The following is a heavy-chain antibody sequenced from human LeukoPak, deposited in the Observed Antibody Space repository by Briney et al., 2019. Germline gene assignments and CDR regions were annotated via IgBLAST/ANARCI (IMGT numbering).Heavy chain of an antibody. J-gene: IGHJ6*02. Sequence: GGSLRLSCAASGFTLSNHWMTWVRQVPGRGPEWAANVNRDGSETYYLDSVKGRFTISKDNAKNSLYLQMNSLRAEDTALYHCARNNGMDVWGQGTTVIVSS. CDR2: VNRDGSET. V-gene: IGHV3-7*03. CDR1: GFTLSNHW. CDR3: ARNNGMDV.